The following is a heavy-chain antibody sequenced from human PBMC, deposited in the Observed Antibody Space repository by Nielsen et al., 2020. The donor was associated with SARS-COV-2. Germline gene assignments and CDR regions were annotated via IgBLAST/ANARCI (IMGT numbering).Heavy chain of an antibody. V-gene: IGHV4-39*01. CDR3: ARLNHYGDYASLFLGWFDP. CDR2: IYYSGST. D-gene: IGHD4-17*01. Sequence: SETLSLTCTVSGGSISSSSYYWGWIRQPPGKGLEWIGSIYYSGSTYYNPSLKSRVTISVDTSKNQFSLKLSSVTAADTAVYYCARLNHYGDYASLFLGWFDPWGQGTLVTVSS. CDR1: GGSISSSSYY. J-gene: IGHJ5*02.